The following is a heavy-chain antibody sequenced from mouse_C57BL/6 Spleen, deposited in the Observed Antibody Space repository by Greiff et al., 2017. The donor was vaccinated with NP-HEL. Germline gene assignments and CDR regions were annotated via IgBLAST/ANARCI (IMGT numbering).Heavy chain of an antibody. D-gene: IGHD1-1*01. CDR1: GFTFSSYA. CDR2: ISSGGDYI. J-gene: IGHJ2*01. Sequence: EVKVVESGEGLVKPGGSLKLSCAASGFTFSSYAMSWVRQTPEKRLEWVAYISSGGDYIYYADTVKGRFTISRDNARNTLYLQMSSLKSEDTAMYYCTREGGSSSFDYWGQGTTLTVSS. V-gene: IGHV5-9-1*02. CDR3: TREGGSSSFDY.